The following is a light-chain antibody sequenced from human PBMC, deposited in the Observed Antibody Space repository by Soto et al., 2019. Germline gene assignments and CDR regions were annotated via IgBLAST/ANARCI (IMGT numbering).Light chain of an antibody. Sequence: QSVLTQPPSVSGTPGQSVAISCTGTGSDVGTFNRDSWYQQFPGTAPKLMIYDVSDRPSDVPDRFSGSKSGNTASLTISALQAEDEADYYCSSYTISSTYGFGTGTKVTVL. V-gene: IGLV2-18*02. CDR1: GSDVGTFNR. J-gene: IGLJ1*01. CDR3: SSYTISSTYG. CDR2: DVS.